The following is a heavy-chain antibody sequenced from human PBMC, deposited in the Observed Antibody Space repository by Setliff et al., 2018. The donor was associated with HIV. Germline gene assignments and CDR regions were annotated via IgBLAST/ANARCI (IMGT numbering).Heavy chain of an antibody. J-gene: IGHJ3*02. Sequence: PSETLSLTCSVSGGSINRGNYYWTWIRQSAGKGLEWIGHIGYNGDTSYNPSLNSRVTLSVDRSKNQFSLKLSSVSAADTAVYFCARWGASGGRPDWHAFDMWGQGTMVTVSS. CDR1: GGSINRGNYY. CDR3: ARWGASGGRPDWHAFDM. V-gene: IGHV4-61*10. CDR2: IGYNGDT. D-gene: IGHD2-15*01.